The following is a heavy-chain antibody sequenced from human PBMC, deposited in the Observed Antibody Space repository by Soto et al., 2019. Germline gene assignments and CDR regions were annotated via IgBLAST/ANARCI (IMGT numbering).Heavy chain of an antibody. Sequence: QPGGSLRLSCAASGFTFSSYAMSWVRQAPGKGLEWVSAISGSGGSTYYADSVKGRFTISRDNSKNTLYLQMNSLRAEDTAVYYCFGGYDFISPSSGWPLRQFDIWGQGTMVTVSS. CDR2: ISGSGGST. J-gene: IGHJ3*02. V-gene: IGHV3-23*01. CDR1: GFTFSSYA. D-gene: IGHD5-12*01. CDR3: FGGYDFISPSSGWPLRQFDI.